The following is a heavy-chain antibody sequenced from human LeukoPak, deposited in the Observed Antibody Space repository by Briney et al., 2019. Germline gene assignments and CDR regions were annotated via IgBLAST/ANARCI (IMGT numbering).Heavy chain of an antibody. Sequence: GRSLRLSCAASGFTFSSYAMHWVRQAPGKGLEWVAVISYDGSNKYYADSVKGRFTISRDNSKNTLYLQMNSLRAGDTAVYYCARVSVVVTGGGMDVWGQGTTVTVSS. V-gene: IGHV3-30-3*01. J-gene: IGHJ6*02. D-gene: IGHD2-21*02. CDR3: ARVSVVVTGGGMDV. CDR1: GFTFSSYA. CDR2: ISYDGSNK.